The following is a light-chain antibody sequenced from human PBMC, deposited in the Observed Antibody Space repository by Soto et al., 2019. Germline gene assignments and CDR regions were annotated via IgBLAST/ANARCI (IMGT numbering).Light chain of an antibody. CDR2: DAS. CDR1: QNVRSN. J-gene: IGKJ5*01. CDR3: QQHSNWPPAIT. Sequence: EIVMTQSPATLSVSPGERATLSCRASQNVRSNLAWYQQKPGQAPRLLIYDASNRATGIPARFSGSGSGTDFTLTISGLEPEDFAVYYCQQHSNWPPAITFGQGTRLEIK. V-gene: IGKV3-11*01.